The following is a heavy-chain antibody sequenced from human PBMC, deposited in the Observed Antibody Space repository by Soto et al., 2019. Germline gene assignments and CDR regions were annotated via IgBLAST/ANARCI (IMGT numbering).Heavy chain of an antibody. CDR1: GGTFSSYA. D-gene: IGHD5-18*01. CDR3: AREGYSYGPKFDY. J-gene: IGHJ4*02. Sequence: GASVKVSCKASGGTFSSYAISWVRQAPGQGLEWMGGIIPIFGTANYAQKFQGRVTITADESTSTAYMELSSLRSEDTAAYYCAREGYSYGPKFDYWGQGTLVTVSS. V-gene: IGHV1-69*13. CDR2: IIPIFGTA.